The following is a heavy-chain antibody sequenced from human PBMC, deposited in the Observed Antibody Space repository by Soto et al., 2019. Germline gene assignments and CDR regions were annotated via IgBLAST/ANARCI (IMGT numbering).Heavy chain of an antibody. D-gene: IGHD2-15*01. J-gene: IGHJ3*02. CDR1: GGTFSSYT. CDR3: ARDGIVVVVAAPDAFDI. V-gene: IGHV1-69*04. Sequence: GASVKVSCKASGGTFSSYTISWVRQAPGQGLEWMGRIIPILGIANYAQKFQGRVTITADKSTSTAYMELSSLRSEDTAVYYCARDGIVVVVAAPDAFDIWGQGTMVTVSS. CDR2: IIPILGIA.